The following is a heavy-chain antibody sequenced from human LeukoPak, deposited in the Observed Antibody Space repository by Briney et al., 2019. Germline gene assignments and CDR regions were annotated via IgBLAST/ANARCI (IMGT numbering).Heavy chain of an antibody. V-gene: IGHV1-8*01. D-gene: IGHD6-6*01. Sequence: ASVKVSCKASGYTFTSYDINWVRLATGQGLEWMGWMNPNSGNTGYVQKFQGRGTMTRNTSISTAHMELSSMKSEDTGVYYCARGGGSSYGYYYGLDVWGQGTTVTVSS. CDR2: MNPNSGNT. CDR1: GYTFTSYD. J-gene: IGHJ6*02. CDR3: ARGGGSSYGYYYGLDV.